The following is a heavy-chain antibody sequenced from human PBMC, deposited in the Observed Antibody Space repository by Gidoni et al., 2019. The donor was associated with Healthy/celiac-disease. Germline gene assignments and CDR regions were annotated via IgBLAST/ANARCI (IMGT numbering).Heavy chain of an antibody. CDR2: IYYSGST. CDR1: GGSISSSSYY. Sequence: QLQLQESGPGLVTPSETLSLTCTVSGGSISSSSYYWGWIRQPPGKGLEWIGSIYYSGSTYYNPSLKSRVTISVDTSKNQFSLKLSSVTAADTAVYYCARIGLSGPIDYWGQGTLVTVSS. D-gene: IGHD1-26*01. CDR3: ARIGLSGPIDY. V-gene: IGHV4-39*07. J-gene: IGHJ4*02.